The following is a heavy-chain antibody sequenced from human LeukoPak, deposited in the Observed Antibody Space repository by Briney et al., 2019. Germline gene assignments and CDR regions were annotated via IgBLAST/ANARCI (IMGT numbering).Heavy chain of an antibody. CDR1: GFTFSSYD. J-gene: IGHJ4*02. CDR3: ARGWKDTAMAYFFDY. Sequence: GGSLRLSCAASGFTFSSYDMHWVRQTTGKGLEWVSTIGTAGDTYYPGSVKGRFTISRENAKNSLYLQMNSLRAGDTAVYYCARGWKDTAMAYFFDYWGQGTLVTVSS. D-gene: IGHD5-18*01. CDR2: IGTAGDT. V-gene: IGHV3-13*01.